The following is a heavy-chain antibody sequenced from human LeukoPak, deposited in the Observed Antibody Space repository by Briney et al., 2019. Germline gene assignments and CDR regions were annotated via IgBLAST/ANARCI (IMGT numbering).Heavy chain of an antibody. CDR2: IKDDGTT. CDR3: HPLSYVSN. J-gene: IGHJ4*02. D-gene: IGHD3-22*01. CDR1: GSTFSSRL. Sequence: QPGGSLRLSCAVSGSTFSSRLMHWVRQAPGKGLVWVALIKDDGTTNYADSVRGRFTASRDDAKNTVYLQMSSLRADDTAVYYCHPLSYVSNWGQGTLVTVSA. V-gene: IGHV3-74*01.